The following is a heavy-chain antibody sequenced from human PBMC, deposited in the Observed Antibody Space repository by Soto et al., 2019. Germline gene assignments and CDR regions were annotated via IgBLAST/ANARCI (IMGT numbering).Heavy chain of an antibody. Sequence: PSETLSLTCAVSGASISRTGFHWGWIRQPPGQGLEWIGSIYEAATTFYNSSLKSRVTISADTSNNHFSLKLSSVTAADTAVHYCARRGSGHTFDYWGQGTLVTVSS. CDR1: GASISRTGFH. J-gene: IGHJ4*02. V-gene: IGHV4-39*01. D-gene: IGHD3-10*01. CDR2: IYEAATT. CDR3: ARRGSGHTFDY.